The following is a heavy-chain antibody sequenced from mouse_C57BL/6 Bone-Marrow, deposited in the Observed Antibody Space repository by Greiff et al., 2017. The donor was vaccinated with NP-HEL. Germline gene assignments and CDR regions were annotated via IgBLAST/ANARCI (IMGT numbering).Heavy chain of an antibody. J-gene: IGHJ2*01. Sequence: VQLQQSGAELVRPGASVKLSCTASGFNIKDDYMHWVKQRPGQGLEWIGMIHPNSGSTNYNEKFKSKATLTVDKSSSTAYMQLSSLTSEDSAVYYCAGNHFFDYWGQGTTLTVSS. V-gene: IGHV1-64*01. CDR2: IHPNSGST. CDR1: GFNIKDDY. CDR3: AGNHFFDY. D-gene: IGHD2-1*01.